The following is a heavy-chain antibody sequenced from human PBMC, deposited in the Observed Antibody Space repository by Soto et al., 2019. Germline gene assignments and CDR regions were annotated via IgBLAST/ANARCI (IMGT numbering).Heavy chain of an antibody. D-gene: IGHD6-13*01. V-gene: IGHV4-39*01. CDR3: ARHVWRQLDRYFDY. Sequence: PSETLSLTCTVSGGSISSSSYYWGRIRQPPGKGLEWIGSIYYSGSTYYNPSLKSRVTTSVDTSKNQFSLKLSSVTAADTAVYYCARHVWRQLDRYFDYWGQGTLVTVSS. CDR2: IYYSGST. CDR1: GGSISSSSYY. J-gene: IGHJ4*02.